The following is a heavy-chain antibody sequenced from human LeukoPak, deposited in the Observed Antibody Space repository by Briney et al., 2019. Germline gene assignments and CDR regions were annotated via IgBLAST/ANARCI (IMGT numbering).Heavy chain of an antibody. V-gene: IGHV4-4*02. CDR1: GGSISSSNW. Sequence: SETLSLTCAVSGGSISSSNWWSWVRQPPGKWLEWIGEIYHSGSTNYNPSLKSRVTISVDKSKNQFSLKLSSVTAADTAVYYCARPLGVENDAFDIWGQGTMVTVSS. D-gene: IGHD3-16*01. CDR2: IYHSGST. CDR3: ARPLGVENDAFDI. J-gene: IGHJ3*02.